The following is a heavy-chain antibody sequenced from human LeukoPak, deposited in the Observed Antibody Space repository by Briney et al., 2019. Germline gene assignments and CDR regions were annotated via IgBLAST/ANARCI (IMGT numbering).Heavy chain of an antibody. J-gene: IGHJ4*02. V-gene: IGHV1-58*01. CDR2: IIVGSGAT. Sequence: SVKVSCKASGFTSTNFAVQWVRQARGQRLEWIGWIIVGSGATKCAQDFQERVTITRDLSTSTLYMELRSLTSEGTAVYYCAADLSNPRMGASYLDSWGQGTLVTVSS. CDR1: GFTSTNFA. D-gene: IGHD3-16*01. CDR3: AADLSNPRMGASYLDS.